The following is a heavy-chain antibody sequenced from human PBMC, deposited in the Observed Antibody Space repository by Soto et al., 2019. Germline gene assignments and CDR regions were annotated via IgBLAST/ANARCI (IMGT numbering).Heavy chain of an antibody. CDR3: TTDEDLYYDILTGPPGY. Sequence: PGGSLRLSCAASGFTFSNAWMSWVRQAPGKGLEWVGRIKSKTDGGTTDYAAPVKGRFTISRDDSKNTLYLQMNSLKTEDTAVYYCTTDEDLYYDILTGPPGYWGQGTLVTVSS. CDR1: GFTFSNAW. V-gene: IGHV3-15*01. D-gene: IGHD3-9*01. CDR2: IKSKTDGGTT. J-gene: IGHJ4*02.